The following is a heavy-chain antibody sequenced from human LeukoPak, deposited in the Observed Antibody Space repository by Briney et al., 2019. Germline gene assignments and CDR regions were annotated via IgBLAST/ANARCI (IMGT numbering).Heavy chain of an antibody. CDR1: GYSISSGYY. CDR3: ARSPRRVTATIYFDY. D-gene: IGHD2-21*02. J-gene: IGHJ4*02. CDR2: IYRSGST. V-gene: IGHV4-38-2*02. Sequence: SETLSLTCTVSGYSISSGYYWVWIRQPPGKGLEWIGSIYRSGSTNYNPSLKSRVSMSVDTSKNQFSLKLTSVTAADTAVYYCARSPRRVTATIYFDYWGQGTLVTASS.